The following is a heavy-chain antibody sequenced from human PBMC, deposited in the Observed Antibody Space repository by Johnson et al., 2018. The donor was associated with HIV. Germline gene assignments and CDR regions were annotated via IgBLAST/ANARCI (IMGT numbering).Heavy chain of an antibody. Sequence: QVQLVESGGGVVQPGGSLRLSCAASGFTFSSYGMHWVRQAPGKGLEWVAFIRYDGSNKYYADSVKGRFTISRDNSKNTLYLQMTSLLAEDTAVYYCAKDHLALTDSFDIWGQGTMVTVSS. V-gene: IGHV3-30*02. CDR3: AKDHLALTDSFDI. J-gene: IGHJ3*02. CDR1: GFTFSSYG. CDR2: IRYDGSNK.